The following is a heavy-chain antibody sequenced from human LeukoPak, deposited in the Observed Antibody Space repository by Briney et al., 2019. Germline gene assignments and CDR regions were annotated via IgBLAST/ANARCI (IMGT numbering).Heavy chain of an antibody. CDR1: GSIFTIYW. D-gene: IGHD6-19*01. Sequence: MPGESLQISCQGSGSIFTIYWIGWARQLHGKGVEWMGIIYPGDSDTRYSPSFQGQVTISADRSINTAYLQWSSLKASDTAIYYCARRLKNSNGWTFDYWGQGTLVTVSS. J-gene: IGHJ4*02. CDR3: ARRLKNSNGWTFDY. CDR2: IYPGDSDT. V-gene: IGHV5-51*01.